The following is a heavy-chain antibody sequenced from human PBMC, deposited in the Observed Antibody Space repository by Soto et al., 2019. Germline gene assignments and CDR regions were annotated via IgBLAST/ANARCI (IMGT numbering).Heavy chain of an antibody. D-gene: IGHD3-16*01. V-gene: IGHV4-31*03. Sequence: QVQLQESGPGLVKPSQTLSLTCTVSGGSISRGDFYWSWIRQHPGKGLEWVGYIYYGGSTFYNPDPKXRXNGXVDTPKNQFALKLGSVTATDTAVYYCAEGEIHRTNWGQGALVTVSS. CDR2: IYYGGST. CDR3: AEGEIHRTN. J-gene: IGHJ1*01. CDR1: GGSISRGDFY.